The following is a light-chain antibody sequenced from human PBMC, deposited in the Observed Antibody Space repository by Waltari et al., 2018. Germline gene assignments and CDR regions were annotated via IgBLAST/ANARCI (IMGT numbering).Light chain of an antibody. CDR3: HQHYTTPWT. J-gene: IGKJ1*01. Sequence: DIVMTQSPDSLAVSLGERATINGKSSQTFLYRDHKKNYLTWYQQKPGQPPKLLFSWASIRESGVPDRLSASGSGTDFTLTISSLQAEDVAVYYCHQHYTTPWTFGQGTKVEIK. V-gene: IGKV4-1*01. CDR1: QTFLYRDHKKNY. CDR2: WAS.